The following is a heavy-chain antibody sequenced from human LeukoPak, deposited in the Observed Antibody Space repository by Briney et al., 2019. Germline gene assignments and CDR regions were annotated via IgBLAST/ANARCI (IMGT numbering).Heavy chain of an antibody. CDR2: IYYSGGT. V-gene: IGHV4-59*01. CDR1: GGSISSYY. CDR3: ASSKTNGDSSGWYAWFDP. D-gene: IGHD6-19*01. Sequence: PSETLSLTCTVSGGSISSYYWSWIRQPPGKGLEWIGYIYYSGGTKYNPSLKSRVSISVDTSKNQFSLKLSSATAADTAVYYCASSKTNGDSSGWYAWFDPWGQGTLVTVSS. J-gene: IGHJ5*02.